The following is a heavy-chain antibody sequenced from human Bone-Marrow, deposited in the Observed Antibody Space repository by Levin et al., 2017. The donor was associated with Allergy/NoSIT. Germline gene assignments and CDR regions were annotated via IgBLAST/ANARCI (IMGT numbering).Heavy chain of an antibody. CDR1: GYTFTSYD. CDR2: MNPNSGNT. Sequence: GGSLRLSCKASGYTFTSYDINWVRQATGQGLEWMGWMNPNSGNTGYAQKFQGRVTMTRNTSISTAYMELSSLRSEDTAVYYCARGHCSGGSCYSGTYYYYGMDVWGQGTTVTVSS. CDR3: ARGHCSGGSCYSGTYYYYGMDV. V-gene: IGHV1-8*01. D-gene: IGHD2-15*01. J-gene: IGHJ6*02.